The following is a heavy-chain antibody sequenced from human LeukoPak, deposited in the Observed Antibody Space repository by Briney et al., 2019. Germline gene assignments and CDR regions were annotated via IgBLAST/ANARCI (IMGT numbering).Heavy chain of an antibody. V-gene: IGHV3-23*01. J-gene: IGHJ6*03. CDR2: MSGSGGNT. CDR3: AKTFQWYYMDV. Sequence: GGSLRLSCAASGFTFSSYEMNWVRQAPGKGLEWVSGMSGSGGNTYYADSVKGRFTISRDNSKNTLYLQMNSLRAEDTAVYYCAKTFQWYYMDVWGKGTTVTISS. CDR1: GFTFSSYE. D-gene: IGHD2-8*01.